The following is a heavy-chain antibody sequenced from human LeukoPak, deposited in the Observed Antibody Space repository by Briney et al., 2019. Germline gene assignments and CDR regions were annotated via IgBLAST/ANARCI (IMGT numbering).Heavy chain of an antibody. V-gene: IGHV4-59*01. CDR1: GGSISSYY. J-gene: IGHJ3*02. Sequence: SETLSLTCTVSGGSISSYYWSWIRQPPGKGLEWIGYIYYSGSTNYNPSLKSRVTISVDTSKNQFSLKLSSVTAADTAVYYCARDPSSSWSYDAFDIWGQGTMVTVSS. D-gene: IGHD6-13*01. CDR2: IYYSGST. CDR3: ARDPSSSWSYDAFDI.